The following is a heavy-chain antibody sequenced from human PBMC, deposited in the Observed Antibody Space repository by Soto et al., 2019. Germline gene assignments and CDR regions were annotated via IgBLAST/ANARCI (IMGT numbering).Heavy chain of an antibody. D-gene: IGHD3-10*01. CDR2: IYYSGSS. CDR3: ARVLVRGVMGQVGELDV. Sequence: TLSLTCTVSCPSISSRGNYWSWNWIRQHPGKGLEWIWYIYYSGSSYYNQSLKSRVTISVETSKSQFSLKLSSVTAADTVVYYCARVLVRGVMGQVGELDVWGQGTTVTVSS. V-gene: IGHV4-31*03. J-gene: IGHJ6*02. CDR1: CPSISSRGNY.